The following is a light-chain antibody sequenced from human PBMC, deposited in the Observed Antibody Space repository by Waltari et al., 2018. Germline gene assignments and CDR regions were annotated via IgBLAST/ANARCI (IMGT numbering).Light chain of an antibody. V-gene: IGKV4-1*01. CDR3: QQYYTTPLT. CDR1: QSISYTTTNNNY. CDR2: WAS. Sequence: DIVMTQSPDSLAVSLGERATINCKSSQSISYTTTNNNYLAWYQQKAGQPPKLLIYWASNRQSGVPDRFSGSGSGTDFTLTISSLQAEDVAVYYCQQYYTTPLTFGGGTRVEI. J-gene: IGKJ4*01.